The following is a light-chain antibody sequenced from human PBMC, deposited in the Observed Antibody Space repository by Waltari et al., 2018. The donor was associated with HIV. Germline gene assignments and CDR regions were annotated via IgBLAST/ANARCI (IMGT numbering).Light chain of an antibody. CDR3: CSYAGSNTHV. V-gene: IGLV2-23*02. CDR2: EVS. J-gene: IGLJ1*01. Sequence: QSALPHPASVSGPPGQSITISCTGPTSDVGSSKPFCWYQHPPGKAPKRMIYEVSKRPSGVSNRFSASKSANTASLTISGLQAEDEADYYCCSYAGSNTHVFGTGTKFTVL. CDR1: TSDVGSSKP.